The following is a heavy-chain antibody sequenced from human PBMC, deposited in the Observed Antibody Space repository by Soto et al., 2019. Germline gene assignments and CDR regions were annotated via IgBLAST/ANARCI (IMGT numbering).Heavy chain of an antibody. J-gene: IGHJ1*01. CDR2: INPSGGST. Sequence: ASVKVSCKASGYTFTSYYMHWVRQAPGQGLEWMGIINPSGGSTSYAQKFQGRVTMTRDTSTSTVYMELSSLRSEDTAVYYCARSYYYDSSGYRSGFEYFQHWGQGTLVTVPQ. CDR1: GYTFTSYY. V-gene: IGHV1-46*01. CDR3: ARSYYYDSSGYRSGFEYFQH. D-gene: IGHD3-22*01.